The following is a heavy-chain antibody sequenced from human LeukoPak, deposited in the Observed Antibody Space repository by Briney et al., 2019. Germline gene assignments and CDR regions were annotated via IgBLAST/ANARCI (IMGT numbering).Heavy chain of an antibody. CDR2: IIPIFGTA. V-gene: IGHV1-69*13. D-gene: IGHD3-10*01. CDR1: GYTFTGYY. CDR3: ARGTITMVRGVILDY. Sequence: SVKVSCKASGYTFTGYYMHWVRQAPGQGLEWMGGIIPIFGTANYAQKFQGRVTITADESTSTAYMELSSLRSEDTAVYYCARGTITMVRGVILDYWGQGTLVTVSS. J-gene: IGHJ4*02.